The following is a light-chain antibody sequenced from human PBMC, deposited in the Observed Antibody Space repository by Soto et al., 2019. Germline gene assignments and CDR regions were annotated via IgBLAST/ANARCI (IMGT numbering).Light chain of an antibody. J-gene: IGKJ1*01. V-gene: IGKV1-9*01. CDR1: QGIRSY. CDR2: AAS. Sequence: IQLTQSPSSLSASVGDRVTITCRASQGIRSYLAWYQQKPGKAPKLLIYAASTLQSGVPSRFSGSGSGTYFTLTISSLQPEDFATYYCQHLNSYPPWTFGQGTKVEIK. CDR3: QHLNSYPPWT.